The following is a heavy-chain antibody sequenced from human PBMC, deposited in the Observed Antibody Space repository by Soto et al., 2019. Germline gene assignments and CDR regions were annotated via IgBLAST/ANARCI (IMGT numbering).Heavy chain of an antibody. CDR2: IYLSGDT. Sequence: QLQLQESGSGLVQPSQTLSLTCAVSGGSISSGDYSWSWIRQPPGKGLEWIGYIYLSGDTYYNPSLKSRVTISIDTSKNQFSLRLNSLTAADTAVYYCARGHDANDDWGQGTLVTVSS. CDR3: ARGHDANDD. J-gene: IGHJ1*01. CDR1: GGSISSGDYS. V-gene: IGHV4-30-2*01. D-gene: IGHD5-12*01.